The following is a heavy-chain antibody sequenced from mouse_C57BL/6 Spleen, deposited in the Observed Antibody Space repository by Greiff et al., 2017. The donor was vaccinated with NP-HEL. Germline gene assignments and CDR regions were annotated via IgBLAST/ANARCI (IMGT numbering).Heavy chain of an antibody. D-gene: IGHD1-1*01. J-gene: IGHJ2*01. CDR2: INPNNGGT. CDR1: GYTFTDYY. CDR3: ARKETTVVAKGDY. Sequence: VQLQQSGPELVKPGASVKISCKASGYTFTDYYMNWVKQSHGKSLEWIGDINPNNGGTSYNQKFKGKATLTVYKSSSTAYMELRSLTSEDSAVYYCARKETTVVAKGDYWGQGTTLTVSS. V-gene: IGHV1-26*01.